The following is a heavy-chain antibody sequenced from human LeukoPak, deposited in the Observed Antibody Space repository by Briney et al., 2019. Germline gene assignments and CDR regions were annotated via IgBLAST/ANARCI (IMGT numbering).Heavy chain of an antibody. Sequence: GRSLRLSCAASGFTFSSYGMHWVRQAPGKGLEWVAVISYDGSNKYYAGSVKGRFTISRDNSKNTLYLQMNSLRAEDTAVYYCAKSDNDIWGQGTMVTVSS. CDR3: AKSDNDI. CDR1: GFTFSSYG. J-gene: IGHJ3*02. CDR2: ISYDGSNK. V-gene: IGHV3-30*18.